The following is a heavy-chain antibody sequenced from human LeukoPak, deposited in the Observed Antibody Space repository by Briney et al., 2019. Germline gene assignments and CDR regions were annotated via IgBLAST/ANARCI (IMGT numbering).Heavy chain of an antibody. Sequence: SQTLSLTCTVSGGSISSGGYYWSWIRQPAGKGLEYLGRIYSTGSTNYNPSLRSRVTISVDTSKNHFSLKLSSVTAADTAVYYCARDQTYSGSGIYTYFDYWGQGILVTVSS. CDR2: IYSTGST. V-gene: IGHV4-61*02. CDR1: GGSISSGGYY. CDR3: ARDQTYSGSGIYTYFDY. J-gene: IGHJ4*02. D-gene: IGHD3-10*01.